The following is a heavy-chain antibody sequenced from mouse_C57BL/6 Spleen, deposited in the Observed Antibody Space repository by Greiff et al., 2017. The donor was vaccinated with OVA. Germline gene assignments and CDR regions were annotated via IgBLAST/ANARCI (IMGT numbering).Heavy chain of an antibody. D-gene: IGHD1-1*01. J-gene: IGHJ1*03. CDR1: GYTFTSYW. Sequence: QVQLQQPGAELVRPGSSVKLSCKASGYTFTSYWMHWVKQRPIQGLEWIGNIDPSDSETHYNQKFKDKATLTVDKSSSTAYMQLSSLTSEDSAVYYCARPHYYGSSYWNFDVWGTGTTVTVSS. V-gene: IGHV1-52*01. CDR3: ARPHYYGSSYWNFDV. CDR2: IDPSDSET.